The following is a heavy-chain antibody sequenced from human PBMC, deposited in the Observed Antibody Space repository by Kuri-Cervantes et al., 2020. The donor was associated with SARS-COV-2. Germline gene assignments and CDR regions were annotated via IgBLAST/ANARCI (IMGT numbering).Heavy chain of an antibody. CDR1: GFTFSSYA. CDR3: ASKEWELPLEGAFDI. Sequence: LSLTCAASGFTFSSYAMHWVRQAPGKGLEWVAVISYDGSNKYYADSVKGRFTISRDNSKNTLYLQMNSLRAEDTAVYYCASKEWELPLEGAFDIWGQGTMVTVSS. D-gene: IGHD1-26*01. V-gene: IGHV3-30*07. J-gene: IGHJ3*02. CDR2: ISYDGSNK.